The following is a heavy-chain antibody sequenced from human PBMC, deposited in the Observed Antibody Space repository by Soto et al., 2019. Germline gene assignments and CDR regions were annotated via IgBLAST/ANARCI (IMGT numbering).Heavy chain of an antibody. CDR2: INLNSGDT. Sequence: AAVKVSCKTSGYTFTDSSMHWVRQAPGQGLGWMGWINLNSGDTNYAEKFRGRVTMTRDTSIITAYMELTRLKSDDTAVYYCARDLGGYDLYGPDTWGQGTLVTVSS. V-gene: IGHV1-2*02. CDR1: GYTFTDSS. CDR3: ARDLGGYDLYGPDT. D-gene: IGHD5-12*01. J-gene: IGHJ5*02.